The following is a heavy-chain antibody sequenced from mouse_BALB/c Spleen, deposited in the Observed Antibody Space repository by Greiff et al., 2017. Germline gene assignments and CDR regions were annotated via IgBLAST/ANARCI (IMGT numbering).Heavy chain of an antibody. CDR2: ISSGGSYT. CDR3: TTMITTNYAMDY. J-gene: IGHJ4*01. V-gene: IGHV5-6-4*01. D-gene: IGHD2-4*01. Sequence: DVQLVESGGGLVKPGGSLKLSCAASGFTFSSYTMSWVRQTPEKRLEWVATISSGGSYTYYPDSVKGRFTISRDNAKNTLYLQMSSLKSEDTAMYYCTTMITTNYAMDYWGQGTSVTVSS. CDR1: GFTFSSYT.